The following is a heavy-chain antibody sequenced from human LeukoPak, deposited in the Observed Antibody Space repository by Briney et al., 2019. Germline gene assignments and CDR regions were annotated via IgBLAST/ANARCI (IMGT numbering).Heavy chain of an antibody. CDR2: ISSSSTPI. D-gene: IGHD3-10*01. J-gene: IGHJ6*02. CDR3: ARDSYGSGSMDV. V-gene: IGHV3-11*01. CDR1: GFTSGDYL. Sequence: GGSLRLSCTASGFTSGDYLMSWFRQAPRKGVEWVSYISSSSTPIDYADKVKGRITRARDNAKNSLYLRMHSPRAEDASVCYRARDSYGSGSMDVWGQGTTVIVSS.